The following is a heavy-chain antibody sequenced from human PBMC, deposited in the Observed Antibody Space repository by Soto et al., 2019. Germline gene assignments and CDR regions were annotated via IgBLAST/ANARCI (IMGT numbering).Heavy chain of an antibody. CDR3: XXXXXXXXXXXXXXXXXMDV. Sequence: EVQLVESGGVVVQPGGSLRLSCAASGFTFDDYTMHWVRQAPGKGLEWVSLXXWDGGSTYYADSVKGRFTISRDNSKNXXXXXXXXXXXXXXXXXXXXXXXXXXXXXXXXXXXXMDVWGQGTTVTVSS. J-gene: IGHJ6*02. CDR2: XXWDGGST. CDR1: GFTFDDYT. V-gene: IGHV3-43*01.